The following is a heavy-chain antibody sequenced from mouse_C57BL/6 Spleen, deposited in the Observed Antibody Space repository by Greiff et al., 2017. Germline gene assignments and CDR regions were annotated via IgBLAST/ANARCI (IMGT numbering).Heavy chain of an antibody. Sequence: EVKLVESGGGLVKPGGSLKLSCAASGFTFSSYTMSWVRQTPEKRLEWVATISGGGGNTYYPDSVKGRFTISRDNAKNTLYLQMSSLMSEATALYYCARRPMVTGAYWGQGTLVTVSA. CDR1: GFTFSSYT. V-gene: IGHV5-9*01. D-gene: IGHD2-2*01. CDR2: ISGGGGNT. J-gene: IGHJ3*01. CDR3: ARRPMVTGAY.